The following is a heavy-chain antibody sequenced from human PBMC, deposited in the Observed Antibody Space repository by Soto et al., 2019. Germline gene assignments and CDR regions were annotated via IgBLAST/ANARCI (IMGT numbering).Heavy chain of an antibody. CDR2: IIPILGIA. J-gene: IGHJ5*02. V-gene: IGHV1-69*08. Sequence: QVQLVQSGAEVKKPGSSVKVSCKASGGTFSRYTISWVRQAPGQGLEWMGRIIPILGIANYAQKFQGRVTITADKSTSTSYMVLSSLRSEDTAVYYCARDQYYDILTGRCNWFDPWGQGTLVTVSS. CDR3: ARDQYYDILTGRCNWFDP. D-gene: IGHD3-9*01. CDR1: GGTFSRYT.